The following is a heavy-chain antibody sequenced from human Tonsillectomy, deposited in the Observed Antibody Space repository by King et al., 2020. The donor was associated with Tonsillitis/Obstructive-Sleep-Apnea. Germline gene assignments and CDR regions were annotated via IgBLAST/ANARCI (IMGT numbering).Heavy chain of an antibody. Sequence: VQLVESGAEVKKPGASVKVSCKASGYTFTSYYMHWVRQAPGQGLEWMGIINPSGGSTSYAQKFQGRVTMTRDTSTSTVYMELSSLRSADTAVYYCARGYDFWSGYQSDAFDIWGQGKMVTVSS. CDR2: INPSGGST. V-gene: IGHV1-46*01. CDR3: ARGYDFWSGYQSDAFDI. J-gene: IGHJ3*02. CDR1: GYTFTSYY. D-gene: IGHD3-3*01.